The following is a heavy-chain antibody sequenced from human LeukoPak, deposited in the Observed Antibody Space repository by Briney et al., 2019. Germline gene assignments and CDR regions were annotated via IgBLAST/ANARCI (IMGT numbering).Heavy chain of an antibody. CDR1: GGSFNDNY. V-gene: IGHV4-34*01. J-gene: IGHJ4*02. CDR3: ARGGLSPDY. D-gene: IGHD2-15*01. Sequence: SSETLSLTCAVYGGSFNDNYWSWIRQPPGKGLEWIGEISQSGSSHYNPSLKSRVTISVDTSKNQISLKLSSVTAADTAVYYCARGGLSPDYWGQGTLVTVSS. CDR2: ISQSGSS.